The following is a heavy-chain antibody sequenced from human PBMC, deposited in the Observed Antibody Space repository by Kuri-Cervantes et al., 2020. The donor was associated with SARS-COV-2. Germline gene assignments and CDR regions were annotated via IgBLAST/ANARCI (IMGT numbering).Heavy chain of an antibody. Sequence: GGSLRLSCKASGGTFSSYAISWVRQAPGQGLEWMGGIIPILGIANYAQKFQGRVTITADKSTSTAYMELSSLRSEDTAVYYCATGYCSGGSCYSDAFDILGQGTMVTVSS. V-gene: IGHV1-69*10. CDR1: GGTFSSYA. CDR2: IIPILGIA. CDR3: ATGYCSGGSCYSDAFDI. J-gene: IGHJ3*02. D-gene: IGHD2-15*01.